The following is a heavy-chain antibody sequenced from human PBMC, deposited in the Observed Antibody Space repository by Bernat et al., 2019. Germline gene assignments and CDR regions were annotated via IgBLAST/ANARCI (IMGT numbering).Heavy chain of an antibody. J-gene: IGHJ4*02. CDR1: GFTFSDYY. CDR3: ARAPIAVAGSYFDY. Sequence: QVQLVESGGGLVKPGGSLRLSCVASGFTFSDYYMSWIRQAPGKGLEWVSYISSSSSYTNYADSVKGRFTISRDNAKNSLYLQMNSLRAEDTAVYYCARAPIAVAGSYFDYWGQGTLVTVSS. CDR2: ISSSSSYT. V-gene: IGHV3-11*06. D-gene: IGHD6-19*01.